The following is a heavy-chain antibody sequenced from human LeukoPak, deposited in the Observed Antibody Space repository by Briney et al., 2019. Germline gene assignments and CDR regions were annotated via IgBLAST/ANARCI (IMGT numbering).Heavy chain of an antibody. D-gene: IGHD3-22*01. Sequence: ASVKVSCKASGYTFTSYAMHWVRQAPGQRLEWMGWINAGNGNTKYSQEFQGRVTITRDTSASTAYMELSSLRSEDMAVYYCARGGGDSSGYYYYQAFDIWGQGTMVTVSS. CDR1: GYTFTSYA. J-gene: IGHJ3*02. V-gene: IGHV1-3*03. CDR3: ARGGGDSSGYYYYQAFDI. CDR2: INAGNGNT.